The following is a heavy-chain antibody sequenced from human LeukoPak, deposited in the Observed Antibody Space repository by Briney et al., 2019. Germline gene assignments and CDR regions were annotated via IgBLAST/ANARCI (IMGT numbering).Heavy chain of an antibody. J-gene: IGHJ6*02. CDR3: ARDATVPAAMKGTSDGMDV. CDR1: GLTVSSNY. CDR2: IYSGGGT. Sequence: TGGSLRLSCAASGLTVSSNYMSWVRQAPGKGLEWVSVIYSGGGTYYADSVKGRFTISRDNSKNTLYLQMNSLRAEDTAVYYCARDATVPAAMKGTSDGMDVWGQGTTVTVSS. V-gene: IGHV3-66*01. D-gene: IGHD2-2*01.